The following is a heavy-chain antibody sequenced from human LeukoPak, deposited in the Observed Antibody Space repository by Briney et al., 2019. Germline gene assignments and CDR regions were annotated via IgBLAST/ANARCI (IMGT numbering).Heavy chain of an antibody. Sequence: SETLSLTCAVYGGSFSGYYWSWIRQPPGKGLEWIGSIYYSGSTYYNPSLKSRVTISVDTSKNQFSLKLTSVTAADTAVYFCARGAVTTNPSNFDYWGQGTLVTVSS. J-gene: IGHJ4*02. CDR2: IYYSGST. V-gene: IGHV4-34*01. CDR1: GGSFSGYY. CDR3: ARGAVTTNPSNFDY. D-gene: IGHD5-12*01.